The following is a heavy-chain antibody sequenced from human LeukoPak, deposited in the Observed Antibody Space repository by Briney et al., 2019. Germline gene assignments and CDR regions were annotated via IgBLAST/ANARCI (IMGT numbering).Heavy chain of an antibody. CDR2: IHYDGSNK. CDR3: AQKVVWIN. J-gene: IGHJ4*02. CDR1: GFTFSSYG. D-gene: IGHD2-15*01. V-gene: IGHV3-30*02. Sequence: GGALRLSCAASGFTFSSYGMHWVRQAPGKGLEWVAFIHYDGSNKYYADSVKGRFTISRDNSKNTLYLQMNSLRAEDTAVYYCAQKVVWINWGQGTLVTVSS.